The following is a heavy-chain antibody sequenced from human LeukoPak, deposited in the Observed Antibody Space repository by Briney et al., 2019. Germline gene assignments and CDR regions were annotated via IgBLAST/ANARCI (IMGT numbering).Heavy chain of an antibody. Sequence: GGSLRLSCAASGFTFSSYGMHWVRQAPGKGLEWVSSISSSSSYIYYADSVKGRFTISRDNAKNSLYLQMNSLRAEDTAVYYCAREHVYYYDSSGYSDYWGQGTLDTVSS. D-gene: IGHD3-22*01. V-gene: IGHV3-21*01. CDR3: AREHVYYYDSSGYSDY. CDR2: ISSSSSYI. CDR1: GFTFSSYG. J-gene: IGHJ4*02.